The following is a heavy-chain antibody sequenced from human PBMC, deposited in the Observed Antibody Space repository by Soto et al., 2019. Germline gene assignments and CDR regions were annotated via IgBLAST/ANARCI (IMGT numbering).Heavy chain of an antibody. V-gene: IGHV1-2*02. CDR1: GYTFTGYY. Sequence: QVQLVQSGAEVKKPGASVKVSCKASGYTFTGYYMHWVRQAPGQGLEWMGWINPNSGGTNYAQKFKGRVTMSRDTSISTDYMELSRLRSDETAVYYCALLPGYGDIFDYWGQGTLVTVSS. CDR3: ALLPGYGDIFDY. J-gene: IGHJ4*02. D-gene: IGHD4-17*01. CDR2: INPNSGGT.